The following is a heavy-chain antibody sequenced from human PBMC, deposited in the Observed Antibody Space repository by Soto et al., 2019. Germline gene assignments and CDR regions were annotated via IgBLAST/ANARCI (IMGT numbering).Heavy chain of an antibody. J-gene: IGHJ4*02. CDR2: ISNSGRII. D-gene: IGHD6-6*01. Sequence: PGGSLRLSCAASGFTFISFEMNWVRQAPGKGLEWVSYISNSGRIIYYADSVKGRFTISRDDAKNSLYLQMNSLRAEDTAVYYCAREWGTSIAAAFDYWGQGTLVTVSS. CDR1: GFTFISFE. V-gene: IGHV3-48*03. CDR3: AREWGTSIAAAFDY.